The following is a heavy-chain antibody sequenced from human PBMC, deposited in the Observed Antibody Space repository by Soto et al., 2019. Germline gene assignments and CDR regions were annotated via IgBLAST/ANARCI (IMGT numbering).Heavy chain of an antibody. D-gene: IGHD6-6*01. V-gene: IGHV3-21*04. CDR2: IISSGSFT. Sequence: GGSLRLSCAASGFSFSNDNMNWIRQAPGKGLEWVSSIISSGSFTYYADSVKGRFTISRDNAKNSLYLQMNSLRADDTAVYYCAKEYSTSFDYWGQGTPVTVSS. J-gene: IGHJ4*02. CDR1: GFSFSNDN. CDR3: AKEYSTSFDY.